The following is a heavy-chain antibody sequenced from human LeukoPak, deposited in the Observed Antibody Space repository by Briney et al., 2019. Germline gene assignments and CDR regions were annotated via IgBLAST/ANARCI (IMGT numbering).Heavy chain of an antibody. D-gene: IGHD2-21*02. CDR1: GFTFRSYG. V-gene: IGHV3-33*01. CDR2: IWFDGSNK. CDR3: ARDATGGGDCFFDY. Sequence: GGSLRLSCAASGFTFRSYGMHWVRQAPGKVLEWVAVIWFDGSNKYYADSVTGRFTISRDNSKNTLFLQMNSLRVEDTAVYYCARDATGGGDCFFDYWGQGTLVTVSS. J-gene: IGHJ4*02.